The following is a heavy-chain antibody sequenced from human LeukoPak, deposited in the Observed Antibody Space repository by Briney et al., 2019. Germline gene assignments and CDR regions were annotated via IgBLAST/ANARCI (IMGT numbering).Heavy chain of an antibody. CDR1: GGSFSGYY. D-gene: IGHD3-9*01. CDR3: ARDILTGYYLDY. V-gene: IGHV4-34*01. J-gene: IGHJ4*02. Sequence: SETLSLTCAVYGGSFSGYYWSWIRQPPGKGLEWIGEINHSGSTNYNPSLKSRVTISVDTSKNELSLKLSSVTAADTAVYYCARDILTGYYLDYWGQGTLVTVSS. CDR2: INHSGST.